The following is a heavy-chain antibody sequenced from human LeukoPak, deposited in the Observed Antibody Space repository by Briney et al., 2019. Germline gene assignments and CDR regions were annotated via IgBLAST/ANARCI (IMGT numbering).Heavy chain of an antibody. V-gene: IGHV3-30*04. D-gene: IGHD1-26*01. CDR1: GFTFSSYA. CDR2: ISYDRSNK. J-gene: IGHJ6*03. CDR3: ARVSGSYSLYYYMDV. Sequence: GGSLRLSCAASGFTFSSYAMHWVRQAPGKGLEWVAVISYDRSNKYYADSVKGRFTISRDNSKNTLYLQMNRLRAEDTAVYYCARVSGSYSLYYYMDVWGKGTTVTISS.